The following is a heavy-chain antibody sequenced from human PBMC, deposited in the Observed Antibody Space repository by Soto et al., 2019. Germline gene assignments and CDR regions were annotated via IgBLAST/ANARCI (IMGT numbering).Heavy chain of an antibody. CDR3: ARQTMYYDFWSGPNWFDP. V-gene: IGHV4-39*01. Sequence: SETLSLTCTVSGGSISSSRYYWGWIRQPPGKGLEWIGSMYYRGSTNYNQSLKRQVTISLDTSKKQITMKLSSVTAADSAVFYCARQTMYYDFWSGPNWFDPWGQGTLVTVS. D-gene: IGHD3-3*01. J-gene: IGHJ5*02. CDR1: GGSISSSRYY. CDR2: MYYRGST.